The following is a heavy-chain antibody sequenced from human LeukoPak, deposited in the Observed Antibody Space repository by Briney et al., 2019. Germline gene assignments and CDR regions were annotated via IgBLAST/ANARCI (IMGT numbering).Heavy chain of an antibody. Sequence: GASVKVSCKVSGYTLTELSMHWVRQAPGKGLEWMGGFDPEDGETIYAQKFQGRVTMTEDTSTSTAYMDLGSLRSDDTAVYFCARARRGGDYDSYFDYWGQGTLVTVSS. J-gene: IGHJ4*02. CDR3: ARARRGGDYDSYFDY. CDR2: FDPEDGET. D-gene: IGHD4-17*01. CDR1: GYTLTELS. V-gene: IGHV1-24*01.